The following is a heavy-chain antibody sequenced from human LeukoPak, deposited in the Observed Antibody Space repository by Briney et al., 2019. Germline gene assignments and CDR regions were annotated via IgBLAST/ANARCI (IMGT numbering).Heavy chain of an antibody. Sequence: GGSLRLSWAASGFTFSSYAMHWVRQAPGKGLEWVAVISYDGSNKYYADSVKGRFTISRDNSKNTLYLQMNSLKTEDTAVYYCTRLTVIKYYYDSPIWGQGTMVTVSS. V-gene: IGHV3-30*04. CDR3: TRLTVIKYYYDSPI. D-gene: IGHD3-22*01. CDR1: GFTFSSYA. J-gene: IGHJ3*02. CDR2: ISYDGSNK.